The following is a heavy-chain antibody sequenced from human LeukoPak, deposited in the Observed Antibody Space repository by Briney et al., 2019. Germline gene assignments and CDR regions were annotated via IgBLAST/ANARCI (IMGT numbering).Heavy chain of an antibody. J-gene: IGHJ4*02. D-gene: IGHD3-10*01. CDR1: GGSISSYY. CDR3: GRGRYDSGYFDY. CDR2: IFISGST. Sequence: PSETLSLTCTVSGGSISSYYWSWIRQPAGQGLEWIGHIFISGSTNNNPSLKSRVTISVDTSKNQFSLKLSSVTAADTAVYYCGRGRYDSGYFDYWGQGTLVTVSS. V-gene: IGHV4-4*07.